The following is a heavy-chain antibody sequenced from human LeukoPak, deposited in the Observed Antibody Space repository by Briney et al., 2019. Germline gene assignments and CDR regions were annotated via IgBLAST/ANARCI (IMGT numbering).Heavy chain of an antibody. Sequence: SETLSLTCAVYGVSFSGYYWSWIRQPPGKGLEWIGEINHSGSTNYNPSLKSRVTISVDTSKNQFSLKLSSVTAADTAVYYCARAYSDNILTGLDYYYMDVWGKGTTVTISS. V-gene: IGHV4-34*01. CDR2: INHSGST. CDR1: GVSFSGYY. D-gene: IGHD3-9*01. J-gene: IGHJ6*03. CDR3: ARAYSDNILTGLDYYYMDV.